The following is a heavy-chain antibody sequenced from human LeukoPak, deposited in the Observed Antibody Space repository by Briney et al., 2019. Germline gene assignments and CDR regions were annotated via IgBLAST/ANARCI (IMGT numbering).Heavy chain of an antibody. CDR3: AKDRRGYGDATNRYFDY. D-gene: IGHD4-17*01. Sequence: GGSLRLSCAASGFTFSSYAMSGVRQAPGKGLEWVSAISGSGGSTYYADSAKGRFTISRDNSKNTLYLQMSSLRAEDTAVYYCAKDRRGYGDATNRYFDYWGQGTLVTVSS. CDR2: ISGSGGST. J-gene: IGHJ4*02. V-gene: IGHV3-23*01. CDR1: GFTFSSYA.